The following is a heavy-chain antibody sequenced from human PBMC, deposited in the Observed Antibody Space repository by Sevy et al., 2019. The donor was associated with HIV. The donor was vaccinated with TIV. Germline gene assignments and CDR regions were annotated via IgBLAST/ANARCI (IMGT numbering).Heavy chain of an antibody. J-gene: IGHJ4*02. V-gene: IGHV3-30-3*01. D-gene: IGHD1-26*01. CDR1: GFTFSSYA. CDR3: ARDTVGATDY. Sequence: GGSLRLSCAASGFTFSSYAMHWVRQAPGKGLEWVAVISYDGSNKYYAYSVKGRFTISRDNSKNTLYLQMNSLRAEDTAVYYCARDTVGATDYWGQGTLVTVSS. CDR2: ISYDGSNK.